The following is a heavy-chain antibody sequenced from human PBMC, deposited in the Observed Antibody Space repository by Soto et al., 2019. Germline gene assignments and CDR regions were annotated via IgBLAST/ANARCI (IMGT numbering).Heavy chain of an antibody. CDR3: ARGTTAAD. Sequence: EVQLVESGGGLVQPGGSLRLSCAASGFTFSIYWMTWVRQAPGKGLEWVASIKLDGSEKQYVDSVKGRFTISRDNAKESLYLQMNSLRGEDSGLYYCARGTTAADWGQGTRVTVSS. CDR1: GFTFSIYW. D-gene: IGHD6-25*01. CDR2: IKLDGSEK. V-gene: IGHV3-7*01. J-gene: IGHJ4*02.